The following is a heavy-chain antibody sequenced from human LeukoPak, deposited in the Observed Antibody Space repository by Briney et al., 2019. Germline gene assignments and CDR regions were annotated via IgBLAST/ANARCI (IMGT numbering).Heavy chain of an antibody. CDR1: GGSISSYY. Sequence: SETLSLTCTVAGGSISSYYWSWTRQPPGKGMEWIGYIYYSGSTNYNPSLMSRVTISVDTSKNQFSLKLSSVPAADTAVYYCARGLRGYSGYDPFAYVDYWGQGTLVTVSS. CDR3: ARGLRGYSGYDPFAYVDY. J-gene: IGHJ4*02. V-gene: IGHV4-59*01. D-gene: IGHD5-12*01. CDR2: IYYSGST.